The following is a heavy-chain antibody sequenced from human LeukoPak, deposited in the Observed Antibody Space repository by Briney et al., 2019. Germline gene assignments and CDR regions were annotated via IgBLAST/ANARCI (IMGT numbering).Heavy chain of an antibody. V-gene: IGHV3-21*01. CDR1: GFTFSSYS. CDR3: AKDLNMITFGGVIS. CDR2: ISTSSSYI. D-gene: IGHD3-16*02. Sequence: PGGSLRLSCAAYGFTFSSYSMNWVRQAPGKGLEWVSFISTSSSYIYYADSVKGRFTISRDNAKNSLYLEMNSLRAEDTAVYYCAKDLNMITFGGVISWGQGTLVTVSS. J-gene: IGHJ5*02.